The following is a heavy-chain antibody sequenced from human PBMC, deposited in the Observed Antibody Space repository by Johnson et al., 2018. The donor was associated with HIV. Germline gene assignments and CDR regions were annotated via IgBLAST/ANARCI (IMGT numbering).Heavy chain of an antibody. Sequence: QVQLVESGGGVVQPGRSLRLSCAASGFTFSSYAMHWVRQAPGKGLEWVAVVSYDGSNRYYAASVKGRFTISRDNSKNTLYLQMNSLRAEDTAVYHCARAGLKIEYSSPDIWGQGTMVTVSS. CDR1: GFTFSSYA. J-gene: IGHJ3*02. CDR3: ARAGLKIEYSSPDI. V-gene: IGHV3-30*04. D-gene: IGHD6-13*01. CDR2: VSYDGSNR.